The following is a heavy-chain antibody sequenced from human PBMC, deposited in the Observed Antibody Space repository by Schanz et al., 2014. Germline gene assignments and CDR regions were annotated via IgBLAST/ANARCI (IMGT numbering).Heavy chain of an antibody. Sequence: QVQLVESGGGVVQPGRSLRLSCAASGFTFSNYGLVWVRQAPGKGLEWLAVISYDGSDKFHADSVKGRFTISRDNSKNTVNLQMNSLRAEDTAVYYCAKSKSQLPLFDYWGQGTLVAVSS. CDR3: AKSKSQLPLFDY. CDR2: ISYDGSDK. CDR1: GFTFSNYG. J-gene: IGHJ4*02. D-gene: IGHD2-21*01. V-gene: IGHV3-30*18.